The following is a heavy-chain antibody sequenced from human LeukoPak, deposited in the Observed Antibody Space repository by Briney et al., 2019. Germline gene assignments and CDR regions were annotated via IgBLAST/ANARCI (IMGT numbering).Heavy chain of an antibody. Sequence: GGSLRLSCAASGFTFSSYSMNWVRQAPGKALEWVSYISIVSNTIYCADSVKGRFTISRDGAKNSLYLQMNSLRAEDTAVYYCARGSDGGWYGMFDYWGQGTLVTVSS. V-gene: IGHV3-48*04. CDR2: ISIVSNTI. J-gene: IGHJ4*02. D-gene: IGHD6-19*01. CDR1: GFTFSSYS. CDR3: ARGSDGGWYGMFDY.